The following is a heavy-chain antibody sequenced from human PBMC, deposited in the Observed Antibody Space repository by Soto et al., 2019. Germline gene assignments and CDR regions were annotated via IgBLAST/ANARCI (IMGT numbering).Heavy chain of an antibody. J-gene: IGHJ6*01. CDR3: AASAVSYSSSWYGNYYGMDV. CDR1: GGSVSSGSYY. CDR2: IYYSGST. Sequence: QVQLQESGPGLVKPSETLSLTCTVSGGSVSSGSYYWSWIRQPPGKGLEWIGYIYYSGSTNYNPSLKSRVIISVDTSKNQFSLKLSSVTAADTAVYYCAASAVSYSSSWYGNYYGMDVWVKGPRSPSPQ. V-gene: IGHV4-61*01. D-gene: IGHD6-13*01.